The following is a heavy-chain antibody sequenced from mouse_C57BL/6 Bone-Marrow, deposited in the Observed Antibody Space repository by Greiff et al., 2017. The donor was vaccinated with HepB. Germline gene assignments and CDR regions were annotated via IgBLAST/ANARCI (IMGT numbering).Heavy chain of an antibody. CDR2: IDPENGDT. Sequence: EVQVVESGAELVRPGASVKLSCTASGFNIKDDYMHWVKQRPEQGLEWIGWIDPENGDTEYASKFQGKATITADTSSNTAYLQLSSLTSEDTAVYYCTTVVGPMDYWGQGTSVTVSS. CDR3: TTVVGPMDY. J-gene: IGHJ4*01. D-gene: IGHD1-1*01. V-gene: IGHV14-4*01. CDR1: GFNIKDDY.